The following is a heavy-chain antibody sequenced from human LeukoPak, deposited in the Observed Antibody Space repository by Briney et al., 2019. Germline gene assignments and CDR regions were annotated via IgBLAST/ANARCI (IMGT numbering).Heavy chain of an antibody. J-gene: IGHJ6*02. V-gene: IGHV4-30-4*01. D-gene: IGHD3-9*01. CDR3: ARDGSYYDILTGYYPNYYYGMDV. CDR1: GVSISSGDYY. CDR2: IYYSGST. Sequence: PSETLSLTCTVSGVSISSGDYYWSWIRQPPGKGLEWIGYIYYSGSTYYNPSLKSRVTISVDTSKNQFSLKLSSVTAADTAVYYCARDGSYYDILTGYYPNYYYGMDVWGQGTTVTVSS.